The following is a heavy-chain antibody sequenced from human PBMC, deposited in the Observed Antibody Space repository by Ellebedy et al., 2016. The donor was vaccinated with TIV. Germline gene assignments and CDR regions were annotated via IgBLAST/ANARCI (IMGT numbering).Heavy chain of an antibody. D-gene: IGHD3-16*01. Sequence: GESLKISXVASGFSFNYAWMTWVRQAPGKGLEWISYISGSTGPIHYADSVKGRFTISSDKAKNLLYLEMNNLRADDTAVYYCASRLGIGPWGQGTLVTVSS. CDR2: ISGSTGPI. CDR1: GFSFNYAW. J-gene: IGHJ5*02. V-gene: IGHV3-48*01. CDR3: ASRLGIGP.